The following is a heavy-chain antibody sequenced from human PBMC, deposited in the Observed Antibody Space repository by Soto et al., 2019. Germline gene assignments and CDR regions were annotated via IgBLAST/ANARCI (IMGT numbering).Heavy chain of an antibody. CDR2: VFSSVSA. V-gene: IGHV4-61*02. J-gene: IGHJ4*02. D-gene: IGHD2-21*02. CDR3: ARDGMTTGDT. CDR1: GGSISSTSYY. Sequence: SETLCLTCTVSGGSISSTSYYWNWVRQPANKGLEWIGRVFSSVSATYNPSLKSRVSISMDTAENRISLKLDSVTAADAGVYFCARDGMTTGDTWGPGTLVTVSS.